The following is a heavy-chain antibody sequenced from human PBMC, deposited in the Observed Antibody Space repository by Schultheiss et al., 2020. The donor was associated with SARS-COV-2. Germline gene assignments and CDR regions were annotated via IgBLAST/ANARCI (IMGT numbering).Heavy chain of an antibody. Sequence: GGSLRLSCAASGFTFSSYEMNWVRQAPGKGLEWVSYISSSGSTIYYADSVKGRFTISRDNAKNSLYLQMNSLRAEDTAVYYCACTACGEVAYWGQGTLVTVSS. CDR1: GFTFSSYE. CDR2: ISSSGSTI. J-gene: IGHJ4*02. V-gene: IGHV3-48*03. D-gene: IGHD3-10*01. CDR3: ACTACGEVAY.